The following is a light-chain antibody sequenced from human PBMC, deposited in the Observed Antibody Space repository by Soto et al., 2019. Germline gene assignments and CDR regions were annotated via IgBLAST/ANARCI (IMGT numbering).Light chain of an antibody. CDR2: EVS. J-gene: IGLJ2*01. V-gene: IGLV2-14*01. CDR1: SSDVGGYNY. CDR3: SSYTSSNTVV. Sequence: QSVLTQPASVSGSPGQSITISCTGSSSDVGGYNYVSWYQHHPGKAPKLIIYEVSNRPSGLSNRFSGSKSGNTASLTISGLQAEDEADYYCSSYTSSNTVVFGGGTKVTVL.